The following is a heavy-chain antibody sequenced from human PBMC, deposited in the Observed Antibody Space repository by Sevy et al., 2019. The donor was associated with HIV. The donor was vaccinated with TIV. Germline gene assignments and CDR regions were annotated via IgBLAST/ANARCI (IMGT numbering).Heavy chain of an antibody. V-gene: IGHV3-7*01. CDR3: AAWWDYKTPAY. CDR1: GFTFSANW. D-gene: IGHD2-8*02. CDR2: IKADGSDI. Sequence: GGSLRLSCAASGFTFSANWMNWVRQAPGKGLEWVANIKADGSDIHYVDSVEGRFTISRDNSRSTLYLEMSSLRVEDTAVYYCAAWWDYKTPAYWGQGSLVTVSS. J-gene: IGHJ4*02.